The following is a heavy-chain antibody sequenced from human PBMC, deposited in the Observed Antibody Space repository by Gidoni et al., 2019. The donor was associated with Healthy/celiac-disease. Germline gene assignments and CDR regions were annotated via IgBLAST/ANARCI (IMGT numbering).Heavy chain of an antibody. CDR3: ARLALAGHPQYSYGLPPDY. Sequence: QLQLQESGPGLVKPSETLSLTCTVSGGSISSSSYYWGWIRQPPGKGLEWIGSIYYSGSTYYNPSLKSRVTISVDTSKNQFSLKLSSVTAADTAVYYCARLALAGHPQYSYGLPPDYWGQGTLVTVSS. V-gene: IGHV4-39*01. D-gene: IGHD5-18*01. J-gene: IGHJ4*02. CDR1: GGSISSSSYY. CDR2: IYYSGST.